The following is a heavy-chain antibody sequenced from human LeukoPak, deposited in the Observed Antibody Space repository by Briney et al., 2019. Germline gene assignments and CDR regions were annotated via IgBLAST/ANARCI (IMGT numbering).Heavy chain of an antibody. CDR3: ARTLGWASSRYPFDG. CDR2: MYYSGNT. V-gene: IGHV4-39*01. Sequence: SEPLFLTCTVSGGSISSSNYYWGWIRQPPGKGLEWIGSMYYSGNTDYNPSLKSRVTISVDTSKNQFSLKVNSVTAADTAVYYCARTLGWASSRYPFDGWGQGTLVTVSS. J-gene: IGHJ4*02. D-gene: IGHD3-16*02. CDR1: GGSISSSNYY.